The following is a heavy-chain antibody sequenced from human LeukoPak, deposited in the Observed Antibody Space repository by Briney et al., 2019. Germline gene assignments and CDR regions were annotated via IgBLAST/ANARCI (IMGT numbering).Heavy chain of an antibody. Sequence: GGSLRLSCAASGFTFSDYYMSWIRQAPGKGLEWVSYISSSGSTIYYADSVKGRITISEDTAKNSLYLQMNSLRAEDTAVYYCARLYYDFWSGYYRPSLIDYWGQGTLVTVSS. CDR3: ARLYYDFWSGYYRPSLIDY. J-gene: IGHJ4*02. CDR2: ISSSGSTI. CDR1: GFTFSDYY. D-gene: IGHD3-3*01. V-gene: IGHV3-11*01.